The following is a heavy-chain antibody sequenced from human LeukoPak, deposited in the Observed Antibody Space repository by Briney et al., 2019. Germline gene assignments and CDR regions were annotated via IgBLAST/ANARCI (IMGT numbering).Heavy chain of an antibody. V-gene: IGHV1-69*05. CDR1: GGTFSSYA. CDR2: IIPIFGTA. Sequence: SVKVSCKASGGTFSSYAISWARQAPGQGLEWMGGIIPIFGTANYAQKFQGRVTITTDESTSTAYMELSSLRSEDTAVYYCAALKKYYYDSSGYAFDYWGQGTLVTVSS. D-gene: IGHD3-22*01. J-gene: IGHJ4*02. CDR3: AALKKYYYDSSGYAFDY.